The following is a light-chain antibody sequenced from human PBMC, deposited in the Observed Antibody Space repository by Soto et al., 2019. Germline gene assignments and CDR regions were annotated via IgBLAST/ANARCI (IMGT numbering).Light chain of an antibody. CDR3: QQYNSDST. J-gene: IGKJ1*01. CDR1: QSISIW. V-gene: IGKV1-5*03. Sequence: IQMTQSPSTLSASVGDRVTITCRASQSISIWLAWYQQKPGKAPKLLIYKASSLESEVPSRFSGSGSGTKFANTNNSSQPDGSATYYYQQYNSDSTFGQGTKVEIK. CDR2: KAS.